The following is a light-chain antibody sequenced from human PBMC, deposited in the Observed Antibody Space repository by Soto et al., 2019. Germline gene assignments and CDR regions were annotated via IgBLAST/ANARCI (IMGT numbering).Light chain of an antibody. Sequence: EIVMTQAPASLSVSPGDGATLSCRASQTVASNLAWYQQKPGQGPRLLIHGASTRAAGVPARFSGSGSGTDFTLTISSLQSEDFAVYYCQQYHNWPPKYTFGQGTTLHIK. CDR3: QQYHNWPPKYT. V-gene: IGKV3-15*01. J-gene: IGKJ2*01. CDR2: GAS. CDR1: QTVASN.